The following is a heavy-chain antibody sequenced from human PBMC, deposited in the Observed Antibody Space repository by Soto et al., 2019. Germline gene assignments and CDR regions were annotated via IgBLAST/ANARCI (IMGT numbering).Heavy chain of an antibody. CDR2: IYPGDSNT. D-gene: IGHD2-2*02. J-gene: IGHJ6*02. V-gene: IGHV5-51*01. Sequence: GESLKISCKGSGFSFTSYWSGWVRQMPGKGLEWMGIIYPGDSNTNYSPSFQGQVTISADKSISIAYLQWSDLKASDTAMYYCARLDCSSARCYTGDYYYGMDVWGQGTTVTVSS. CDR1: GFSFTSYW. CDR3: ARLDCSSARCYTGDYYYGMDV.